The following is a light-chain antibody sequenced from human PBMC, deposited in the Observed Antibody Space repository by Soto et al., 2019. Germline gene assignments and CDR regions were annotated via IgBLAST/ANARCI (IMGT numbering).Light chain of an antibody. CDR2: DTS. CDR1: QSVTSY. Sequence: EIVLTQSPATLSLSPGERATLSCRASQSVTSYLAWYQQKPGQAPRLLIYDTSNRAAGIPGRFSGSGSGTDFTLPITSLEPEDFAVYYCQQRTHWPPELTFGGGNKVEIK. V-gene: IGKV3-11*01. J-gene: IGKJ4*01. CDR3: QQRTHWPPELT.